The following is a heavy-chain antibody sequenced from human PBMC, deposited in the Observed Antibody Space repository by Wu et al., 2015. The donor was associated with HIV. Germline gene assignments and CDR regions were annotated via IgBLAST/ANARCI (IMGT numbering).Heavy chain of an antibody. CDR2: ISAYNGNT. Sequence: QVQLVQSGAEVKRPGASVKVSCKASGYTFISYGINWVRQAPGQGLEWMGWISAYNGNTNYAQKLQGRVTMTTDTSTSTAYMDLRSLRSDDTAVCYCARDRHYDILTGYVRGGFDIWGQGTTVTVSS. D-gene: IGHD3-9*01. J-gene: IGHJ3*02. CDR3: ARDRHYDILTGYVRGGFDI. CDR1: GYTFISYG. V-gene: IGHV1-18*01.